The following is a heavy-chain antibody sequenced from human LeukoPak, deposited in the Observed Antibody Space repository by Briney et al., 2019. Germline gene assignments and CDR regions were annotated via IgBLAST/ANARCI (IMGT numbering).Heavy chain of an antibody. CDR3: ARDLSAGVVVAAASDY. CDR2: ISTSSSYI. D-gene: IGHD2-15*01. V-gene: IGHV3-21*01. Sequence: GGSLRLSCAASGFTFNRYNMNWVRRAPGKGLEWVSSISTSSSYIYYADSVKGRFTISRDNAKNSLYLQMNSLRAEDTAVYYCARDLSAGVVVAAASDYWGQGTLVTVSS. J-gene: IGHJ4*02. CDR1: GFTFNRYN.